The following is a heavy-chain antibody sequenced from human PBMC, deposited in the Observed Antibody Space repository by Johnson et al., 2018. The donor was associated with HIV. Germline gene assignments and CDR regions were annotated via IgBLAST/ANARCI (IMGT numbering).Heavy chain of an antibody. D-gene: IGHD3-9*01. CDR2: ISYDGSNK. CDR1: AFTFSNYA. J-gene: IGHJ3*02. Sequence: QMLLVESGGGVVQPGRSLRLACAASAFTFSNYAMHWVRQAPGKGLEWVAVISYDGSNKYYADSVKGRFTISRDNSKNTLYLQMNSLRVEDTAVYYCARDYDIPRDDAFDIWGQGTMVTVSS. V-gene: IGHV3-30-3*01. CDR3: ARDYDIPRDDAFDI.